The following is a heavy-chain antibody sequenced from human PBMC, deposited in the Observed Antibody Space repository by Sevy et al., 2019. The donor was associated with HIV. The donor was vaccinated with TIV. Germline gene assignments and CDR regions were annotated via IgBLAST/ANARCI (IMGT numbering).Heavy chain of an antibody. CDR3: AVTKDYYDSSGYPFDY. J-gene: IGHJ4*02. Sequence: ASVKVSCKASGGTFSSYTITWVRQAPGKGLEWMATFDPEDDETIYAQRLQGRVTMTEDTSTDTAYMELSSLRSDDTAVYYCAVTKDYYDSSGYPFDYWGQGSLVTVSS. D-gene: IGHD3-22*01. CDR1: GGTFSSYT. CDR2: FDPEDDET. V-gene: IGHV1-24*01.